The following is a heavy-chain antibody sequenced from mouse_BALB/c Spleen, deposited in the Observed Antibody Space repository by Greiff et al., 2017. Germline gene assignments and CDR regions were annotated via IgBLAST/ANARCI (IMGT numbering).Heavy chain of an antibody. J-gene: IGHJ1*01. CDR2: IFPGDGST. D-gene: IGHD1-1*01. CDR1: GYTFTSYD. CDR3: ARRNYGSSYDWYFDV. V-gene: IGHV1S56*01. Sequence: VQLQQSGAELVKPGASVKLSCKASGYTFTSYDINWVRQRPEQGLEWIGWIFPGDGSTKYNEKFKGKATLTTDKSSSTAYMQLSRLTSEDSAVYFCARRNYGSSYDWYFDVWGAGTTVTVSS.